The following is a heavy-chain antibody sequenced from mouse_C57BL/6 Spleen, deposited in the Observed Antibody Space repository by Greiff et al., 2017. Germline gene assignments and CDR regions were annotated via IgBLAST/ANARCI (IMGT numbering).Heavy chain of an antibody. Sequence: QVQLQQSGAELARPGASVKLSCKASGYTFTSYGISWVKQTTGQGLEWIGEIYPRSGNTYYNEKFKGKATLTADTSSITAYMELRSLTSEDSAVYVCARRGLRSYYFDYWGQGTTLTVSS. CDR2: IYPRSGNT. V-gene: IGHV1-81*01. D-gene: IGHD1-1*01. CDR1: GYTFTSYG. J-gene: IGHJ2*01. CDR3: ARRGLRSYYFDY.